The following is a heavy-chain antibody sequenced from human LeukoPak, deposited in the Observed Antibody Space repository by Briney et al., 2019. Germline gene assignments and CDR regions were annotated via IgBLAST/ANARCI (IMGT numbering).Heavy chain of an antibody. CDR3: ARDPRNVGLAP. CDR1: GFILSSYW. J-gene: IGHJ5*02. D-gene: IGHD2-15*01. CDR2: NNGDGSTT. Sequence: GGSLRLSCVASGFILSSYWMYWVRQAPGKGLMYISRNNGDGSTTNYADVVKGRFTMSRDNVKNTLYLQMNSLRVEDTAVYYCARDPRNVGLAPWGQGTLVTVSS. V-gene: IGHV3-74*01.